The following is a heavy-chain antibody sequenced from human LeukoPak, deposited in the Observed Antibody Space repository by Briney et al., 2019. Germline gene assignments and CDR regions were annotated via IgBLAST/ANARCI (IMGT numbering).Heavy chain of an antibody. D-gene: IGHD2-2*01. CDR2: IYYSGST. J-gene: IGHJ5*02. V-gene: IGHV4-39*01. CDR3: ARRSVVVVRFDP. Sequence: SETLSLTCTVSGGSISSSSYYWGWIRQPPGKGLEWIGSIYYSGSTYYNPSLKSRVTISVDTSKNQFSLKLSSVTAADTAVYYCARRSVVVVRFDPWGQGTLVTVSS. CDR1: GGSISSSSYY.